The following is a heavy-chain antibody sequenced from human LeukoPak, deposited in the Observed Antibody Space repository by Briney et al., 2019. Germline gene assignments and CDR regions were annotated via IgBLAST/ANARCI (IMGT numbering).Heavy chain of an antibody. D-gene: IGHD3-16*01. CDR3: ARDGGIIRFGGQDV. V-gene: IGHV3-7*01. J-gene: IGHJ6*02. Sequence: GGSLRLSCAASGYTFSSYWMSWVRQAPGKGLEWVANMNRDGSEKNYVDSIKGRFTTSRDNAANSLYLQMNSLRVEDTAVYYCARDGGIIRFGGQDVWGQGTTVIVS. CDR2: MNRDGSEK. CDR1: GYTFSSYW.